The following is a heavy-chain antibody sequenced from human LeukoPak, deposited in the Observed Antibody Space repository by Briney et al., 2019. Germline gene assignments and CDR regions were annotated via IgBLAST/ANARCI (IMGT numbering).Heavy chain of an antibody. V-gene: IGHV4-34*01. CDR3: ARAAQLVRDFDY. J-gene: IGHJ4*02. D-gene: IGHD6-13*01. CDR2: INHSGST. CDR1: GGSFSGYY. Sequence: SETLSLTCAVYGGSFSGYYWSWIRQPPGKGLEWIGEINHSGSTNYNPSLKSRVTISVDTSENQFSLKLSSVTAADTAVYYCARAAQLVRDFDYWGQGTLVTVSS.